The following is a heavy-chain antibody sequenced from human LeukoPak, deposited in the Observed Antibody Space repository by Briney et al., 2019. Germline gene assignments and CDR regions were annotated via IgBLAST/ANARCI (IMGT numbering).Heavy chain of an antibody. CDR3: ARGTWSGYYFDY. J-gene: IGHJ4*02. CDR1: GGSISSGGYF. D-gene: IGHD3-3*01. V-gene: IGHV4-30-2*01. Sequence: SETLSLTCTVSGGSISSGGYFWSWIRQAPGKGLEYIGYIYHSGSTYYNPSLKSRVTISEDWSKNQFSMRLTSVTAADAAVYYCARGTWSGYYFDYWGQGSLVTVSS. CDR2: IYHSGST.